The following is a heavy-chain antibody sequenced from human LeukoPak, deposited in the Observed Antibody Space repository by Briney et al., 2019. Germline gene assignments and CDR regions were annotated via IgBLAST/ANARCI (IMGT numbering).Heavy chain of an antibody. CDR2: MNPNSGNT. CDR1: GYTFTSYD. CDR3: ARGWESPTAVGSDAFDI. V-gene: IGHV1-8*01. J-gene: IGHJ3*02. Sequence: ASVKVSCKASGYTFTSYDINWVRQATGQGLEWMGWMNPNSGNTGYAQKFQGRVTMTRNTSISTAYMELSSLRSEDTAVYYCARGWESPTAVGSDAFDIWGQGTMVTVSS. D-gene: IGHD6-19*01.